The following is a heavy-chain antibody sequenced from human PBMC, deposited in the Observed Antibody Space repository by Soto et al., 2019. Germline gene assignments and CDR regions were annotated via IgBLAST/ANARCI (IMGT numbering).Heavy chain of an antibody. J-gene: IGHJ4*02. V-gene: IGHV4-59*08. CDR2: LYYTGST. D-gene: IGHD6-19*01. CDR3: ARGFAIGWYTDCFDF. Sequence: PSETLSLTCTVSGASISGYHWGWIRQPPGKGLEWIGYLYYTGSTHYNPSLKSRVTMSVDTSKNQFSLKLNSVTAADTAVYYCARGFAIGWYTDCFDFWGQGPLVTVSS. CDR1: GASISGYH.